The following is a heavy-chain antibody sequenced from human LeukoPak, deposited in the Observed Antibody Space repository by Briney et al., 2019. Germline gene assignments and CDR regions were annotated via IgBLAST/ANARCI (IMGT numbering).Heavy chain of an antibody. CDR2: ISYDGSSK. CDR1: GFTFSSHA. Sequence: GGSLRLSCAASGFTFSSHAMHWVRQAPGKGLEWVAVISYDGSSKHYVNSVKGRFTISRDNSKNTLYLQMNSLRAEDTAVYYCAKGMITFGGVIVGNPFDYWGQGTLVTVSS. J-gene: IGHJ4*02. D-gene: IGHD3-16*02. CDR3: AKGMITFGGVIVGNPFDY. V-gene: IGHV3-30*18.